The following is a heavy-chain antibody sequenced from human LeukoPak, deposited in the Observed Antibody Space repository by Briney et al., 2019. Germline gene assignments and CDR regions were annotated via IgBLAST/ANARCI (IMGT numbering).Heavy chain of an antibody. CDR2: ISAYNGNT. V-gene: IGHV1-18*01. CDR3: ARFRSPPDYDFWSGYYLWGYYYYYMDV. D-gene: IGHD3-3*01. CDR1: GYTFTSYG. J-gene: IGHJ6*03. Sequence: ASVKVSCKASGYTFTSYGISWVRQAPGQGLEWMGWISAYNGNTNYAQKLQGRVTMTTDTSTSTAYMELRSLRSDDTAVYYCARFRSPPDYDFWSGYYLWGYYYYYMDVWGKGTTVTVSS.